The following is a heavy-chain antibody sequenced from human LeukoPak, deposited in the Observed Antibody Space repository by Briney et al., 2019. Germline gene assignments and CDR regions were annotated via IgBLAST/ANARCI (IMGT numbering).Heavy chain of an antibody. D-gene: IGHD1-1*01. CDR3: AGGGGTSMGWFDP. CDR1: GGSIRGYY. CDR2: IHYSGST. Sequence: SETLSLTCTDSGGSIRGYYWNCFRQPPGKGLEWIGYIHYSGSTNYNPSLKRRVTTSIDTPKSEFSLKLTSVTAADTAVYYCAGGGGTSMGWFDPLVQGTMVTVSS. V-gene: IGHV4-59*01. J-gene: IGHJ5*02.